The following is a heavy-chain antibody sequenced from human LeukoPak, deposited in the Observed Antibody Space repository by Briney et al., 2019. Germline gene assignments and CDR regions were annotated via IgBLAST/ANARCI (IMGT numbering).Heavy chain of an antibody. CDR2: ISGSGGST. Sequence: GGSLRLSCAASGFTFSSYAMSWVRQAPGKGLEWVSPISGSGGSTYYADSVKGRFTISRDNSKNTLYLQMNSLRAEDTAVYYCAKDFGHRDARLVAPFDYWGQGTLVTVSS. CDR1: GFTFSSYA. V-gene: IGHV3-23*01. J-gene: IGHJ4*02. D-gene: IGHD5-12*01. CDR3: AKDFGHRDARLVAPFDY.